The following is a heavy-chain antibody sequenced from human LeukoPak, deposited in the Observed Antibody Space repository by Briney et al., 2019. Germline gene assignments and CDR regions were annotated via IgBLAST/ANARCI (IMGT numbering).Heavy chain of an antibody. V-gene: IGHV4-4*07. CDR1: GGSISSYY. CDR2: IYTSGST. CDR3: ARVRYQLLYPENWFDP. Sequence: PSEALSLTCTVSGGSISSYYWSWIRQPAGKGLEWIGRIYTSGSTNYNPSLKSRVTMSVDTSKNQFSLKLSSVTAADTAVYYCARVRYQLLYPENWFDPWGQGTLVTVSS. J-gene: IGHJ5*02. D-gene: IGHD2-2*02.